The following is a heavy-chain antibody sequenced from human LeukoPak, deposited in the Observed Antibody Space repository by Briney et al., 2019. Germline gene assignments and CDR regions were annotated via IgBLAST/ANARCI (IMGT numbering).Heavy chain of an antibody. D-gene: IGHD3-22*01. Sequence: GESLKISCKGSGYSFSSYWIGWVRQMPGKGLEWMGIIYPGDSDTTYSPSFQGQVTISADKSVSTAYLQWSSLKASDTAIYYCARPNITSYYDSRGYDGFDVRGQGTMVTVSS. V-gene: IGHV5-51*01. CDR2: IYPGDSDT. J-gene: IGHJ3*01. CDR1: GYSFSSYW. CDR3: ARPNITSYYDSRGYDGFDV.